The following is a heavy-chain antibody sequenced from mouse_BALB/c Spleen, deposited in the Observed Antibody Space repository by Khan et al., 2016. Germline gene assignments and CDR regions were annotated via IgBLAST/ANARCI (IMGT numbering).Heavy chain of an antibody. V-gene: IGHV12-3*02. CDR1: GFPITSGYY. CDR2: ITHSGET. Sequence: VQLQESGPGLVKPSQSLFLACSITGFPITSGYYWIWIRQSPGKPLEWMGYITHSGETFYNPSLQSPISITRETSKNQSFLQLNSVTAEDTAMYYCAGESYGYWYFDVWGAGTTVTVSS. J-gene: IGHJ1*01. D-gene: IGHD1-1*02. CDR3: AGESYGYWYFDV.